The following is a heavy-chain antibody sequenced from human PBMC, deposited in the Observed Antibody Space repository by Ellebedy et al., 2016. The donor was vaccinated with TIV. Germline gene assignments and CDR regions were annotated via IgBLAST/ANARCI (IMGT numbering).Heavy chain of an antibody. CDR3: ATGTGYSDFDY. CDR2: IKGKTDGGTR. Sequence: GGSLRLXCAASGFIFSNAWMNWVRQAPGKGLEWVGRIKGKTDGGTRDFAAPVKGRFSISRDDSKNTVFLQMDSLKTEDTAVYYCATGTGYSDFDYWGQGTLVTVSS. J-gene: IGHJ4*02. D-gene: IGHD2-15*01. V-gene: IGHV3-15*01. CDR1: GFIFSNAW.